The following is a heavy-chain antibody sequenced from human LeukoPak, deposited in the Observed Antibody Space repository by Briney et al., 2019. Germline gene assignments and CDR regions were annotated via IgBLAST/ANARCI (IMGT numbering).Heavy chain of an antibody. CDR2: ISSDGDST. J-gene: IGHJ4*02. D-gene: IGHD2-2*02. V-gene: IGHV3-64*01. CDR3: ARAECSSSSCYTVAY. CDR1: GFSFNSYA. Sequence: GGSLRLSCAASGFSFNSYAMQWVRQAPGKGLEYVSGISSDGDSTYYANSVKGRFIISRDNSKNMLYLQMGSLRVEDMALYYCARAECSSSSCYTVAYWGQGTLVTVSS.